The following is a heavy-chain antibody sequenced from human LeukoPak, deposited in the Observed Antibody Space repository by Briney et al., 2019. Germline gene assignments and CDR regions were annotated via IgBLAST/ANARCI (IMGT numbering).Heavy chain of an antibody. D-gene: IGHD6-19*01. J-gene: IGHJ5*02. CDR3: ARCGEQWLVFDP. CDR2: IYYSGST. CDR1: GGSISSSSYY. V-gene: IGHV4-39*01. Sequence: PSETLSLTCTVSGGSISSSSYYWGWIRQPPGKGLEWIGSIYYSGSTYYNPSLKSRVTISVDTSKNRFSLKLSSVTAADMAVYYCARCGEQWLVFDPWGQGTLVTVSS.